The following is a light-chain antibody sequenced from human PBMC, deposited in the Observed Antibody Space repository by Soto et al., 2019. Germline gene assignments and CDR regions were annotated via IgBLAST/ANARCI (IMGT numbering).Light chain of an antibody. CDR1: SSDVGGYNY. V-gene: IGLV2-14*01. Sequence: QSALTQPASVSGSPGQSITISCTGTSSDVGGYNYVSWYQQHPGKAPKLMIYEVSNRPSGVSNRFSGSKSGNTAYLTISELQAEDEADYYCSSYTSSSTLVFGTGTKVTVL. CDR3: SSYTSSSTLV. CDR2: EVS. J-gene: IGLJ1*01.